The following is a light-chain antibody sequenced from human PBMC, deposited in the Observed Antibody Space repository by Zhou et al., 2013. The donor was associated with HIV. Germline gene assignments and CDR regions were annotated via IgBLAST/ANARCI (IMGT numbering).Light chain of an antibody. CDR2: GAS. V-gene: IGKV1-12*01. J-gene: IGKJ1*01. Sequence: DIQMTQSPSSVSASVGDTVTITCRASEDISSSLAWYQHAPGRGPKLLIYGASKLQGGVPSRFSGSGSGTEFTLTISSLQPEDSATYYCLQHEDFPWTFGQGTKVEIK. CDR1: EDISSS. CDR3: LQHEDFPWT.